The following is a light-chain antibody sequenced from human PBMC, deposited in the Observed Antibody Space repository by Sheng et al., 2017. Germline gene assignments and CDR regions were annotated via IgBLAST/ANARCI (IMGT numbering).Light chain of an antibody. V-gene: IGKV1D-8*03. CDR2: AAS. Sequence: VIWMTQSPSLLSASTGDRVTISCRMSQGIGSYLAWYQQKPGKAPELLIYAASTLQSGVPSRFSGSGSGTDFTLTISSLQPEDFATYYCQQSYSTLNTFGQGTKLEIK. J-gene: IGKJ2*01. CDR3: QQSYSTLNT. CDR1: QGIGSY.